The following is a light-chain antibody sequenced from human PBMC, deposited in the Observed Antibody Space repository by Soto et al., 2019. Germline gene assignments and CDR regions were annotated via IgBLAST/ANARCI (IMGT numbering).Light chain of an antibody. J-gene: IGLJ2*01. V-gene: IGLV2-11*01. CDR1: SSDVGGYNY. CDR2: DVS. Sequence: QSALTQPRSVSGSPGQSVTISCTGTSSDVGGYNYVSWYQLHPGKAPKLMIYDVSKRPSGVPDRFSGSKSGNTASLTISGLQAEDEADDYCCSYAGSYTHVVFGGGTKLTVL. CDR3: CSYAGSYTHVV.